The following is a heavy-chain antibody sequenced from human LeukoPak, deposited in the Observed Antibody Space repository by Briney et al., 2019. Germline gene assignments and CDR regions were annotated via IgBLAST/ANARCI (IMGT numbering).Heavy chain of an antibody. J-gene: IGHJ4*02. CDR1: GFMFSGYW. V-gene: IGHV3-74*01. CDR3: VRFRGCSAANCYPFDY. D-gene: IGHD2-15*01. CDR2: INSDGSNR. Sequence: GGSLRLSCSASGFMFSGYWMHWVRRAPGKGLVWVSRINSDGSNRYYAGSVEGRFTISRDNAKDTLYLQMNSLRAEDTAVYYCVRFRGCSAANCYPFDYWGQGTLVTVSS.